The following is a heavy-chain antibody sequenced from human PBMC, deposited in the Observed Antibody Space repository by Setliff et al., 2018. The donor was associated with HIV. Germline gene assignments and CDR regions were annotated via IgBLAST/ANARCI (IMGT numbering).Heavy chain of an antibody. Sequence: SETLSLTCTVSGGSISSHYWSWIRQPPGKGLEWIGYMYYSGSTNYNPSLKSRVTISVDTSKNQFSLKLSSVTAADTAVYYCARAYYSYYMDVWGKGTTVTVSS. CDR3: ARAYYSYYMDV. CDR1: GGSISSHY. CDR2: MYYSGST. V-gene: IGHV4-59*11. J-gene: IGHJ6*03.